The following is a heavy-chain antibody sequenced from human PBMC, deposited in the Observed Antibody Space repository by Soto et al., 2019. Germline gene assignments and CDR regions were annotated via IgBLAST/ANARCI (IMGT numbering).Heavy chain of an antibody. CDR3: TTDGRYSSSWYSYYYYYGMDV. D-gene: IGHD6-13*01. CDR1: GFTFSNAW. J-gene: IGHJ6*02. Sequence: GGSLRLSCAASGFTFSNAWMNWVRQAPGKGLEWVGRIKSKTDGGTTDYAAPVKGRFTISRDDSKNTLYLQMNSLKTGDTAGYYCTTDGRYSSSWYSYYYYYGMDVWGQGTTVTVSS. CDR2: IKSKTDGGTT. V-gene: IGHV3-15*07.